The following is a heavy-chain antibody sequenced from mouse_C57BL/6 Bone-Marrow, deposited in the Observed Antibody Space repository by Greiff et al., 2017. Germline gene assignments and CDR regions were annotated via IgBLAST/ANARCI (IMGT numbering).Heavy chain of an antibody. V-gene: IGHV1-59*01. J-gene: IGHJ4*01. D-gene: IGHD2-14*01. CDR1: GYTFTSYW. CDR2: IDPSDSYT. Sequence: QVQLKQPGAELVRPGTSVKLSCKASGYTFTSYWMHWVKQRPGQGLEWIGVIDPSDSYTNYNQKFKGKATLTVDTSSSTAYMQLSSLTSEDSAVYYCARRGTPHYYAMDYWGQGTSVTVSS. CDR3: ARRGTPHYYAMDY.